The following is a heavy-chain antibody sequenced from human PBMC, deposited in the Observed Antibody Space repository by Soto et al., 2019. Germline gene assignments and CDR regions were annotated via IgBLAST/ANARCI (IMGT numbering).Heavy chain of an antibody. D-gene: IGHD3-16*01. CDR3: ASYRGALYFEA. V-gene: IGHV4-59*01. CDR2: VFYGGA. Sequence: ASETLSLTCSVSGRSMSSIYWSWIRQSPDKGLEWLGYVFYGGADYNPSLGGRVSMSVETSKSPFSLKLTSVTVADTAVYYCASYRGALYFEAWGQRILVTVSS. CDR1: GRSMSSIY. J-gene: IGHJ4*01.